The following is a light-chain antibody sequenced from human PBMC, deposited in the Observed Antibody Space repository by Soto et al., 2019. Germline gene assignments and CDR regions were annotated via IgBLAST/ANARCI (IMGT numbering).Light chain of an antibody. CDR3: QQRNNWPWT. CDR1: QTVRSSF. V-gene: IGKV3D-20*02. J-gene: IGKJ1*01. Sequence: EIVLTQSPGTLSLSPGERATLSCRASQTVRSSFLAWYQQKPGQAPRLLIQGASNRATGIPDRFSGSGSGTDFTLTISSLDPEDFAVYYCQQRNNWPWTFGQGTKVDIK. CDR2: GAS.